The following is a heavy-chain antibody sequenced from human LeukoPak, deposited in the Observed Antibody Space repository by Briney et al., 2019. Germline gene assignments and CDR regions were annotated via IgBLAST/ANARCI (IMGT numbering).Heavy chain of an antibody. CDR3: ARADGAFDI. J-gene: IGHJ3*02. CDR1: GGPISSGDYY. V-gene: IGHV4-30-4*08. Sequence: SETLSLTCTVSGGPISSGDYYWSWIRQPPGKGLEWIGYIYYSGSTYYNPSLKSRVTISVDTSKNRFSLKLSSVPAADTAVYYCARADGAFDIWGQGTMVTVSS. CDR2: IYYSGST.